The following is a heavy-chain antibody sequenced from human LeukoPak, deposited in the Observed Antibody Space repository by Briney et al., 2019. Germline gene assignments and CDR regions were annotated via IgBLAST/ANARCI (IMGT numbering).Heavy chain of an antibody. D-gene: IGHD2-2*01. J-gene: IGHJ4*02. V-gene: IGHV4-39*01. CDR3: ARQGYCSSTSCYNRGFFDY. CDR1: GGSISSYY. CDR2: IYYSGST. Sequence: SETLSLTCTVSGGSISSYYWGWIRQPPGKGLEWIGSIYYSGSTNYNPSLKSRVTIYVDTSRNQFSLKLSSVTAADTAVYYCARQGYCSSTSCYNRGFFDYWGQGTLVTVSS.